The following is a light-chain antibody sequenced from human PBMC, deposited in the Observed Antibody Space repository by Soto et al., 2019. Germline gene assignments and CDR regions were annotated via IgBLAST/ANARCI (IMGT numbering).Light chain of an antibody. CDR2: GAS. CDR1: QSVSSIY. J-gene: IGKJ4*01. V-gene: IGKV3-20*01. CDR3: QQYDNSPLT. Sequence: DIVLTQSPGTLSLSPGERATLSCRASQSVSSIYLAWYQQKPGQAPRLLIYGASNRATGIPDRFSGGGSGTDFTLTISRLEPEDFAVYYCQQYDNSPLTFDGGTKVEIK.